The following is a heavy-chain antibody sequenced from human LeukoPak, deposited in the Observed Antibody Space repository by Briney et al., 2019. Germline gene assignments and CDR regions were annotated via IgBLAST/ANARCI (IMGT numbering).Heavy chain of an antibody. CDR1: GGSINGSSYY. J-gene: IGHJ4*02. D-gene: IGHD3-10*01. V-gene: IGHV4-39*01. Sequence: IPSETLSLTCTVSGGSINGSSYYWGWIRQPPGKGLEWIGNIYYTGDTYYNPSLKSRVTISVDTSNSQFSLKMSSVTAADTAMYYCARHSYISGSQAEYWGQGTLVTVSS. CDR3: ARHSYISGSQAEY. CDR2: IYYTGDT.